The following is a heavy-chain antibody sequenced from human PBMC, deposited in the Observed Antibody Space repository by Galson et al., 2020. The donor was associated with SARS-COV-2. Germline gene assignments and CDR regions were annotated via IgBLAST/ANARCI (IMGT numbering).Heavy chain of an antibody. CDR3: ARLHYGEYAPEAFDI. CDR1: GTYISSGSYS. Sequence: SETLSLTFAVSGTYISSGSYSWNWIRQPPGKGLEWIGYISHSGGTYYNPSLKSRVTISGDRSKNQFSLRLSSVTAADTAVYYCARLHYGEYAPEAFDIWGPGTRVTVAS. J-gene: IGHJ3*02. V-gene: IGHV4-30-2*01. CDR2: ISHSGGT. D-gene: IGHD4-17*01.